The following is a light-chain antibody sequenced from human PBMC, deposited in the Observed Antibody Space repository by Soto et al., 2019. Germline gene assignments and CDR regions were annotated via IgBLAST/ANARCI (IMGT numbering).Light chain of an antibody. CDR2: GAS. CDR3: QQRSNWPPTT. CDR1: QSFSSSF. Sequence: IVLTQSPGTLSLSPGERATLSCRATQSFSSSFLAWYQQRPGQAPRLLIFGASNRATGIPARFSGSGSGTDFTLTISSLEPEDFAVYYCQQRSNWPPTTFGQGTKVDIK. V-gene: IGKV3D-20*02. J-gene: IGKJ1*01.